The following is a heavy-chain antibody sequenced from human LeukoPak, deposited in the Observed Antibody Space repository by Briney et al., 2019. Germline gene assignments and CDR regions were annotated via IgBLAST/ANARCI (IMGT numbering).Heavy chain of an antibody. CDR2: ISSSSSYT. J-gene: IGHJ6*04. CDR3: ARGDYDILTGYPYGYYYYGMDV. CDR1: GFTFSDYY. D-gene: IGHD3-9*01. Sequence: GGSLRLSCAASGFTFSDYYMSWIRQAPGKGLEWVSYISSSSSYTNYADSVKGRFTSSRDNAKNSLYLQMNSLRAEDTAVYYCARGDYDILTGYPYGYYYYGMDVWGKGTTVTVSS. V-gene: IGHV3-11*06.